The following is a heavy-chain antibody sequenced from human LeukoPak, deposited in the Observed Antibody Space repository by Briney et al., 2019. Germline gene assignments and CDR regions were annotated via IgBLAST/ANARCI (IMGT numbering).Heavy chain of an antibody. V-gene: IGHV3-21*01. CDR2: ISSSSSYI. J-gene: IGHJ4*02. D-gene: IGHD4-17*01. CDR3: ARLDDYGDYSVDY. Sequence: GGSLRLSCAASGFTFSSYSMNWVRQAPGKGLEWVSSISSSSSYIYYADSVKGRFTISRDNAKNSLYLQMNSLRAEDTAVYYCARLDDYGDYSVDYWGQGTLVTVSS. CDR1: GFTFSSYS.